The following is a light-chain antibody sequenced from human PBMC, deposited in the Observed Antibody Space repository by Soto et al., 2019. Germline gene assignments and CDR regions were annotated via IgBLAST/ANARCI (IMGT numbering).Light chain of an antibody. CDR3: QRLNNHPPFT. CDR2: GTF. V-gene: IGKV1-9*01. J-gene: IGKJ3*01. CDR1: QDIKTY. Sequence: IQLTQSPSSLSASVGDRVSLTCRASQDIKTYVAWYQQKQGKAPKLLISGTFTLQSGVPSRFNGSGSGTDFTLTLSRLQPEDFATYYCQRLNNHPPFTFGHGTKVDLE.